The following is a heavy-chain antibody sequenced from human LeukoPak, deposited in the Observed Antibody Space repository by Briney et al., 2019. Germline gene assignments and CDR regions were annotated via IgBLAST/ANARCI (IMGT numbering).Heavy chain of an antibody. CDR2: IKSKTDGGTT. J-gene: IGHJ4*02. CDR3: TTDSSGYYEGYFDY. Sequence: GGSLRLSCAASGFTFSNASMSWVRQAPGKGLEWVGRIKSKTDGGTTDYAAPVKGRFTISRDDSKNTLYLQMNSLKTEDTAVYYCTTDSSGYYEGYFDYWGQGTLVTVSS. D-gene: IGHD3-22*01. CDR1: GFTFSNAS. V-gene: IGHV3-15*01.